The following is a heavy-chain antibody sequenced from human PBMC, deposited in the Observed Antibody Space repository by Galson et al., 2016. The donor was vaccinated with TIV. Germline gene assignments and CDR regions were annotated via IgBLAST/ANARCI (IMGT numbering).Heavy chain of an antibody. CDR2: IYWNDDK. J-gene: IGHJ5*01. CDR1: GFSLHTNGVG. CDR3: AQKAMILSGWFDS. Sequence: PALVKPTQTLTLTCTFSGFSLHTNGVGVGWIRQPPGKALGWLGLIYWNDDKRYSPSLKSRVTITKDNSRNQVVLTMTNMDPVDTATYYCAQKAMILSGWFDSWGQGTLVTVSS. V-gene: IGHV2-5*01. D-gene: IGHD3-16*01.